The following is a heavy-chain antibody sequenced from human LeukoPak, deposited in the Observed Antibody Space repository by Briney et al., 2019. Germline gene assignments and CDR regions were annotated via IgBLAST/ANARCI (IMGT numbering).Heavy chain of an antibody. J-gene: IGHJ4*02. V-gene: IGHV1-18*01. CDR2: ISVYNGNT. CDR3: ARVDSGRYYGHDY. CDR1: GYTLRNYA. D-gene: IGHD1-26*01. Sequence: GASVKVSCKASGYTLRNYAISWVRQAPGQGLEWMGWISVYNGNTNYAQKFQGRVTMTTDTSTSTAYMELRSLRSDDTAMYYCARVDSGRYYGHDYWGQGTLVTVTS.